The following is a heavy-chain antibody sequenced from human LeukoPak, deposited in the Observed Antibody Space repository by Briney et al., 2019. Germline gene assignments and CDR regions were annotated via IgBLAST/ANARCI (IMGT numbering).Heavy chain of an antibody. CDR1: GFTFSSYA. CDR3: ARVLVETTGTKNYFDY. V-gene: IGHV3-21*01. D-gene: IGHD1-26*01. J-gene: IGHJ4*02. CDR2: INATSSYI. Sequence: GGSLRLSCAASGFTFSSYALHWVRQAPGKGLEWVSSINATSSYIFYADSLKGRFTISRDNAENSLYLQMNSLRAEDTAVYYCARVLVETTGTKNYFDYWGQGTLVTVSS.